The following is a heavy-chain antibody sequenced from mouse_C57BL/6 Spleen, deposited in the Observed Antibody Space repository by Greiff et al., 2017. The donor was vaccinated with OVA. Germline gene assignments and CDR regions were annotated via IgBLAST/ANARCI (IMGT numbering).Heavy chain of an antibody. J-gene: IGHJ2*01. Sequence: EVQLQQSGPGLVKPSQSLSLTCSVTGYSITSGYYWNWLRQFPGNKLEWMGYISYDGSNNYNPSLKNRIFITRDTSKNQFFLKLNSVTTEDTATYYCAREGTGTWDYWGQGTTLTVSS. D-gene: IGHD4-1*01. CDR1: GYSITSGYY. CDR2: ISYDGSN. V-gene: IGHV3-6*01. CDR3: AREGTGTWDY.